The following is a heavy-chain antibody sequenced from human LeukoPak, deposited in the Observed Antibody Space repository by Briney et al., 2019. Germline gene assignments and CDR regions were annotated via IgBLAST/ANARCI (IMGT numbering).Heavy chain of an antibody. V-gene: IGHV4-59*08. CDR3: ARSRKDYYGSGSYSP. CDR1: GGSISSYY. D-gene: IGHD3-10*01. J-gene: IGHJ5*02. CDR2: IYYSGST. Sequence: SETLSLTRTVSGGSISSYYWSWIRQPPGKGLEWMGYIYYSGSTNYNPSLKSRVTISVDTSKNQFSLKLSSVTAADTAVYYCARSRKDYYGSGSYSPWGQGTLVTVSS.